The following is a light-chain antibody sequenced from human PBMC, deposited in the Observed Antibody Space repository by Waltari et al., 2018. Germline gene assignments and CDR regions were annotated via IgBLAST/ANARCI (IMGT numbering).Light chain of an antibody. V-gene: IGKV4-1*01. CDR3: QEFYSAAYT. CDR1: QSVLLSSNNKNY. J-gene: IGKJ2*01. Sequence: DIVMTQSPDSLAVSLGERATINCKSSQSVLLSSNNKNYLAWYQQKAGQPPKLLIYLASTLESGVPDRFSGSGSGTDFTLTISSLQAEDVAVYYCQEFYSAAYTFGQGTKLEIK. CDR2: LAS.